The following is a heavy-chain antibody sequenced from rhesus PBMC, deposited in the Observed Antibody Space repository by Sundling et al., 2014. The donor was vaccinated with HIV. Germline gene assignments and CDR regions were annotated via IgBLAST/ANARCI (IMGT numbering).Heavy chain of an antibody. D-gene: IGHD6-19*01. CDR1: GGFINTNY. V-gene: IGHV4-160*01. J-gene: IGHJ4*01. Sequence: QVQLQESGPGLVKPSETLSLTCGVSGGFINTNYWAWVRQPPGQGLEWIGRIDGDDGSTDYNPSLKSRVTISIDRSKSQFSLTLNSLTAADTGVYYCARGGITAGRWGQGLLVTVSS. CDR3: ARGGITAGR. CDR2: IDGDDGST.